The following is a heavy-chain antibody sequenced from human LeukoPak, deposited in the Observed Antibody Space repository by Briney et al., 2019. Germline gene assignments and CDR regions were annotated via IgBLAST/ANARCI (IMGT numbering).Heavy chain of an antibody. CDR2: INHSGST. CDR1: GGSFSGYY. V-gene: IGHV4-34*01. CDR3: ARGQVRGVRRYYYNWFDP. J-gene: IGHJ5*02. Sequence: SETLSLTCAVYGGSFSGYYWSWIRQPPEKGLEWIGEINHSGSTNYNPSLKSRVTIPVDTSKNQFSLKLSSMTAADTAVYYCARGQVRGVRRYYYNWFDPWGQGTLVTVSS. D-gene: IGHD3-10*01.